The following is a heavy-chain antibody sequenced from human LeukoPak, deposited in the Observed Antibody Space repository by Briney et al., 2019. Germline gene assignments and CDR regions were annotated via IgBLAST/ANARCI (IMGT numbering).Heavy chain of an antibody. Sequence: PGGSLRLSCAASGFTVSSNYMSWVRQAPGKGLEWVSVIYSGGSTYYADSVKGRFTISRDNSKNTLYLQMNSLRAEDTAVYYCAREIRNYDFWSGYPNWFDPWGQGTLVIVSS. CDR3: AREIRNYDFWSGYPNWFDP. CDR1: GFTVSSNY. CDR2: IYSGGST. J-gene: IGHJ5*02. D-gene: IGHD3-3*01. V-gene: IGHV3-66*01.